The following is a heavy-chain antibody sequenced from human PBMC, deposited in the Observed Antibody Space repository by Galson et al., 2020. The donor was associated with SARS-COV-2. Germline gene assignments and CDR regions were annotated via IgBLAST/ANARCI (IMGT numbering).Heavy chain of an antibody. J-gene: IGHJ4*02. CDR1: GFSFSDYA. CDR3: LSYSSSRHNY. D-gene: IGHD6-6*01. Sequence: GGSLRLSCFASGFSFSDYAMHWVRPAPGKGLEYVSAMSSNGGTSFYADSVNHRFTMSRDNSKNTFYLQMTGLRVEDTALYYCLSYSSSRHNYWGQGTLVTVSS. CDR2: MSSNGGTS. V-gene: IGHV3-64D*09.